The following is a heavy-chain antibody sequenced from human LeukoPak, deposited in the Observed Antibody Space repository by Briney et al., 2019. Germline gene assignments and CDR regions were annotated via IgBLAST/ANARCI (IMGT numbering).Heavy chain of an antibody. V-gene: IGHV4-59*01. CDR3: ARALITFGAAVAKGFDC. CDR1: GGSFSTYY. J-gene: IGHJ4*02. Sequence: PSETLSLTCTVSGGSFSTYYWSWIRQPPGKGLEWIGYIYYSGNTDYNPSLESRVTMSLDTSKNQFSLNLNSVTAADTAVYYCARALITFGAAVAKGFDCWDQGSLVTVSS. D-gene: IGHD3-16*01. CDR2: IYYSGNT.